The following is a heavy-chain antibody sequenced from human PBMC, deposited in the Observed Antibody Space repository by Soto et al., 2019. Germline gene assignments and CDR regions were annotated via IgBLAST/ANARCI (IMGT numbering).Heavy chain of an antibody. CDR3: ASDRSGSSYYVY. CDR1: GYSVTSYG. J-gene: IGHJ4*02. CDR2: ISANGKT. Sequence: GASVKISCRASGYSVTSYGISWVLQAPGQGLEWMGWISANGKTNYAQKLQGRVTMTTDTSTSTAYMELRSLRSDDTAVYSCASDRSGSSYYVYWGQGTLVTGSS. V-gene: IGHV1-18*01. D-gene: IGHD1-26*01.